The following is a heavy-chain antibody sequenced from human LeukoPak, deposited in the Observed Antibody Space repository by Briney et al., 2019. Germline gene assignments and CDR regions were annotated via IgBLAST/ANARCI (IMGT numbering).Heavy chain of an antibody. J-gene: IGHJ4*02. CDR2: IYSGGST. D-gene: IGHD6-13*01. CDR1: GLTVSSNY. CDR3: WYSSSWYYYFDY. V-gene: IGHV3-66*01. Sequence: GGSLRLSCAASGLTVSSNYMSWVRQAPGKGLEWVSAIYSGGSTYYADSVKGRFTISRDNSKNTLYLQMNSLRAEDTAVYYCWYSSSWYYYFDYWGQGTLVTVSS.